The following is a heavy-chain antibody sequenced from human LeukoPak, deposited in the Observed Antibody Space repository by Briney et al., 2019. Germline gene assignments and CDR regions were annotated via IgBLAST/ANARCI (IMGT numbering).Heavy chain of an antibody. D-gene: IGHD3-10*01. Sequence: PGGSLRLSCAASGLTFSSYAMSWVRQAPGKGLEWVSAISGSGGSTCYADSVKGRFTISRDNSKNTLYLQMNSLRAEDTAVYYCAKEWFGELLSPFDYWGQGTLVTVSS. CDR2: ISGSGGST. J-gene: IGHJ4*02. CDR3: AKEWFGELLSPFDY. V-gene: IGHV3-23*01. CDR1: GLTFSSYA.